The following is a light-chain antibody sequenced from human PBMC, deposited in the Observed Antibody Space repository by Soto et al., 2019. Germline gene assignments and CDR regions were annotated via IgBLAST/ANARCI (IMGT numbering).Light chain of an antibody. V-gene: IGKV1-5*03. CDR2: KAS. Sequence: DIPMTQSPSTLSASVGDRVTITCRASQSISSWLAWYQQEPGKAPKLLIYKASSLKSGAPSRFSGSGSGTEFTLNISSLQPDDFATYFCKQYHTYWTFGQGTKVEIK. CDR1: QSISSW. CDR3: KQYHTYWT. J-gene: IGKJ1*01.